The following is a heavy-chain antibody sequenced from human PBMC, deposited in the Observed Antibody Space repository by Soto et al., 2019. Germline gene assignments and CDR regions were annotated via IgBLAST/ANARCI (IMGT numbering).Heavy chain of an antibody. Sequence: PWGSLRLSCAASGFTFISFGIRFVRHSPGKWLEWVALISYDGSNKYYADSVKGRFTISRDKSKNTLYLQMNSLRAEDTAVYYCAKDRGWSSADLDYWGQGTLVTVSS. D-gene: IGHD6-19*01. CDR1: GFTFISFG. V-gene: IGHV3-30*18. CDR2: ISYDGSNK. J-gene: IGHJ4*02. CDR3: AKDRGWSSADLDY.